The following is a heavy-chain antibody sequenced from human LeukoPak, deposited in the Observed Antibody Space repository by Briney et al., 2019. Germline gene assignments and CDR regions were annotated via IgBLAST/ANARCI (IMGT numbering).Heavy chain of an antibody. CDR2: ISGSGRST. Sequence: GGSLRLSCAASGFTFSSYAMSWVRQAPGKGLEWVSAISGSGRSTYYADSVKGRFTISRDNSKNTLYLQMNSLRAEDTAVYYCARDKGAATEERSDYWGQGTLVTVSS. J-gene: IGHJ4*02. CDR3: ARDKGAATEERSDY. D-gene: IGHD1-26*01. CDR1: GFTFSSYA. V-gene: IGHV3-23*01.